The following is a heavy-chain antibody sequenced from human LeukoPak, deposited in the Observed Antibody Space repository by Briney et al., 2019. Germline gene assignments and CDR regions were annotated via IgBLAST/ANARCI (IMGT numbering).Heavy chain of an antibody. J-gene: IGHJ4*02. CDR2: IWYDGSNK. CDR1: RFTFSNYG. V-gene: IGHV3-33*01. D-gene: IGHD2-15*01. CDR3: AREKAAAFDC. Sequence: PGRSLRLSCAASRFTFSNYGMHWVRQAPGKGLEWVAVIWYDGSNKYYADSVKGRFTVSRDNSKNTLYLQMNSLRAEDTAVYYCAREKAAAFDCWGQGTLVTVSS.